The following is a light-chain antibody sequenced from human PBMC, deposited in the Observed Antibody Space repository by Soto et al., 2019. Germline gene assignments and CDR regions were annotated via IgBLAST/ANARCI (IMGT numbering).Light chain of an antibody. V-gene: IGKV3-11*01. J-gene: IGKJ3*01. CDR1: QSVTRD. CDR3: QTRHN. CDR2: DAS. Sequence: EIVLTQSPATLSLSPGERATLSCRASQSVTRDLAWYQQKPGQAPRLLIYDASNRATGIPARFSGSGSGTDFTLTISSLEPEDFAVYYCQTRHNFGPGTKVDIK.